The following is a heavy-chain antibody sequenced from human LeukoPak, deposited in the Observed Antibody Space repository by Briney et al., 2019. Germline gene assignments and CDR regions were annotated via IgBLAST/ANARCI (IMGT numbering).Heavy chain of an antibody. CDR1: GGSISRYY. CDR3: ARNPSYDILTAYSDYDGMDV. V-gene: IGHV4-59*01. Sequence: PSETLSLTCTVSGGSISRYYWSWIRQPPGKGLEWIGYIYYSGSTNYSPSLKSRVTLSVHKSKHQLSLKLNSVTAADPAVYYCARNPSYDILTAYSDYDGMDVWGQGTTVTVSS. J-gene: IGHJ6*02. CDR2: IYYSGST. D-gene: IGHD3-9*01.